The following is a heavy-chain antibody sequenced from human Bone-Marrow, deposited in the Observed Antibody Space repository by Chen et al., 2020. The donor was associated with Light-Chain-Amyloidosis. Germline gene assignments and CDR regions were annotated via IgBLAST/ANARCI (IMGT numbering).Heavy chain of an antibody. CDR3: ASTPGWFDP. Sequence: QDQLVQSGAEVKKAGSSVKVSCKAAGGTFSSYAISWLRQAPGQGLGWMGGIIPIFGTANYAQKFQGRVTITTDESTSTAYMELSSLRSEDTAVYYCASTPGWFDPWGQGTLVTVSS. CDR2: IIPIFGTA. CDR1: GGTFSSYA. V-gene: IGHV1-69*05. J-gene: IGHJ5*02.